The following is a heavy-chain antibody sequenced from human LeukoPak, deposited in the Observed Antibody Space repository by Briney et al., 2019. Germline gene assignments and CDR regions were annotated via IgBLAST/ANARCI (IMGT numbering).Heavy chain of an antibody. D-gene: IGHD6-13*01. V-gene: IGHV1-18*01. J-gene: IGHJ4*02. CDR2: ISAYNGNT. Sequence: ASVKVSCKASGYTFTSYVISWVRQAPGQGLEWMGCISAYNGNTNYAQKLQGRVTMTTDTSTSTPYIERRRMRSEDTAVYYCARVDSSSWLLWEDLWTDYWGQGTLVTVSS. CDR3: ARVDSSSWLLWEDLWTDY. CDR1: GYTFTSYV.